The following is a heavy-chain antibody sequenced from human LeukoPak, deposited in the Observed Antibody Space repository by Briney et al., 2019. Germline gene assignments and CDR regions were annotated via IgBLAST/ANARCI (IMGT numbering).Heavy chain of an antibody. CDR2: ISYDGSNK. V-gene: IGHV3-30*18. CDR3: AKIIGSGRDYYYYGMDV. J-gene: IGHJ6*02. D-gene: IGHD3-10*01. CDR1: GFTFSSYG. Sequence: GGSLRLSCAASGFTFSSYGMHWVRQAPGKGLEWVAVISYDGSNKYYADSVKGRFTISRDNSKNTLYLQMNSLRAEDTAVYYCAKIIGSGRDYYYYGMDVWGQGTTVTVSS.